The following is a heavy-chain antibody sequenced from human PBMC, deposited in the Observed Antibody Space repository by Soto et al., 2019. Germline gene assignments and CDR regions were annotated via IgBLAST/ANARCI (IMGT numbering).Heavy chain of an antibody. V-gene: IGHV1-69*13. CDR1: VGSFSRSG. CDR3: ARSLDYHDYTGYSTVGVYFDY. Sequence: SVKVSCKASVGSFSRSGIICVRQAPGQGLEWVGGIIPIFVTSHYAQKFQGRVTITADESTNTAYMELSSLTSEDTAVYYCARSLDYHDYTGYSTVGVYFDYWGLGTLVTVSS. D-gene: IGHD3-22*01. CDR2: IIPIFVTS. J-gene: IGHJ4*02.